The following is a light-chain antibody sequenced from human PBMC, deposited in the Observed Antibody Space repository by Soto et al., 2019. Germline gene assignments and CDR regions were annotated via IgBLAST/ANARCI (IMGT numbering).Light chain of an antibody. V-gene: IGKV1-5*01. CDR2: DAS. CDR3: QQYNSYAPYWT. J-gene: IGKJ1*01. Sequence: DIQMTQSPSTLSASVGDRVTITCRASQSISSWLAWYQQKPGKAPKLLIYDASSLESGVPSKFSGSGAGTEFTVIIRSMQPDDFAAYYCQQYNSYAPYWTFGQGTKVEIK. CDR1: QSISSW.